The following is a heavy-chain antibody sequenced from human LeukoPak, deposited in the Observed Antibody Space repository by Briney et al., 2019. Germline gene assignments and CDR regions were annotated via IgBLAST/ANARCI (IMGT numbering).Heavy chain of an antibody. CDR3: AREYYDSSGSPYFDY. V-gene: IGHV3-74*01. CDR2: INSDGSST. Sequence: GGSLRLSCAASGFTFSSSAMSWVRQAPGKGLVWVSRINSDGSSTTYGDSVKGRFTISRDNAKNTLYMYIHSLRAEDTAVYYCAREYYDSSGSPYFDYWGQGTLVTVSS. D-gene: IGHD3-22*01. CDR1: GFTFSSSA. J-gene: IGHJ4*02.